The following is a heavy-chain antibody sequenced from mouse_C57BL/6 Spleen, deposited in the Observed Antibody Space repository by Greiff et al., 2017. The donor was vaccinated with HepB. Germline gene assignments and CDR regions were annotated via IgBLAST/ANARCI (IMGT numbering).Heavy chain of an antibody. CDR2: ISSGSSTI. J-gene: IGHJ2*01. D-gene: IGHD3-3*01. CDR3: ARAGKTRENYFDY. CDR1: GSTFSDYG. Sequence: EVQLVESGGGLVKLGGSLKLSCAAPGSTFSDYGMHWVRQAPEKGLEWVAYISSGSSTIYYADTVKGRFTISRDNAKNTLFLQMTRLRSEDTAMDYCARAGKTRENYFDYWGQGTTLTVSS. V-gene: IGHV5-17*01.